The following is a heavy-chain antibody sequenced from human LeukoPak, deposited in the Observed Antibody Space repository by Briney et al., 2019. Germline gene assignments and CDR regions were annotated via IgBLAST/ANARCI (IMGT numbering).Heavy chain of an antibody. CDR1: GGTFSSYA. CDR2: IVPIFGTA. J-gene: IGHJ6*04. CDR3: ARDQGTGGGYYYYGMDV. D-gene: IGHD1-14*01. V-gene: IGHV1-69*13. Sequence: SVKVSCKASGGTFSSYAISWVRQAPGQGLEWMGGIVPIFGTANYAQKFQGRVTITADESTSTAYMELSSLRSEDTAVYYCARDQGTGGGYYYYGMDVWGKGTTVTVSS.